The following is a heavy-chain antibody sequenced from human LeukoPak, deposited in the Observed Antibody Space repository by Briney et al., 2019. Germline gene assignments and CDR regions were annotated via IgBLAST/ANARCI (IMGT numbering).Heavy chain of an antibody. CDR1: GFTFSSYA. V-gene: IGHV3-23*01. CDR2: ISGSGGST. D-gene: IGHD2-2*01. J-gene: IGHJ4*02. Sequence: GGSPRLSCAASGFTFSSYAMSWVRQAPGKGLEWDSAISGSGGSTYYADSVKGRFTISRDNSKNTLYLQMNSLRAEDTAVYYCAKDGDSQDIVVVPAAAYFDYWGQGTLVTVSS. CDR3: AKDGDSQDIVVVPAAAYFDY.